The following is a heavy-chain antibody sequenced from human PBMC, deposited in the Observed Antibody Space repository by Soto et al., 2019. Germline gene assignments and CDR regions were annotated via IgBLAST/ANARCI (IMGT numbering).Heavy chain of an antibody. CDR1: GYIFTGYY. CDR2: ISPKSGDT. D-gene: IGHD1-26*01. Sequence: QVQLVQSGDEVQKSGASVKVSCEASGYIFTGYYIHWMRQAPGQGLEWMGWISPKSGDTNLAQKFKGRVTLTRDTSITTAYMELTRLKSDATALYYCARGSPRMGALPTYWGQGTLLTVSS. CDR3: ARGSPRMGALPTY. J-gene: IGHJ4*02. V-gene: IGHV1-2*02.